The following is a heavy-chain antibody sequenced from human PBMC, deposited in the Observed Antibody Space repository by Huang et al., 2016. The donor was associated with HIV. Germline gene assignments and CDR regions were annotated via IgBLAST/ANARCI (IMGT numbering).Heavy chain of an antibody. V-gene: IGHV1-2*06. J-gene: IGHJ4*02. CDR2: IHPNSGVT. Sequence: QVQLVQSGAEVKKPGASVKVSCQASGYIFIGYYIQWVRQAPGQVHECMGRIHPNSGVTKYADKFQGRVTMTRDTSINTAYMELRSLRSDDTAVYYCARSPLLGESSSALEFWGQGTLVTVSS. CDR3: ARSPLLGESSSALEF. D-gene: IGHD3-16*01. CDR1: GYIFIGYY.